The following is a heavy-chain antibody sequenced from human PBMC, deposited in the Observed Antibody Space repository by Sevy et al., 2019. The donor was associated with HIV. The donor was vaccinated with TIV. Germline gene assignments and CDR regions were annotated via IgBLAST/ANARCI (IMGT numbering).Heavy chain of an antibody. Sequence: SETLSLTCSVSGGSVSDHYWSWIRQPPGEGLEWIVEINPSGSSTYNSSLKSRLTISVDRSKNQFPLTVKSVTAADTGVYFCARGKNFFGAFDVWGQGTPVTVSS. CDR1: GGSVSDHY. CDR2: INPSGSS. CDR3: ARGKNFFGAFDV. J-gene: IGHJ3*01. V-gene: IGHV4-34*01. D-gene: IGHD3-3*01.